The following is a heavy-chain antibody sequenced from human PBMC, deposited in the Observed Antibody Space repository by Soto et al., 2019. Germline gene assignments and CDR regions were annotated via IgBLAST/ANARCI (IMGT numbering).Heavy chain of an antibody. D-gene: IGHD6-13*01. Sequence: ASVKVSCKASGYTFTSYGISWVRQAPGQGLEWMGWISAYNGNTNYAQKLQGRVTMTTDTSTSTAYMELRSLRSDDTAVYYCARGGLFIAAAGRWWFDPWGQGTLVTVSS. CDR3: ARGGLFIAAAGRWWFDP. CDR1: GYTFTSYG. CDR2: ISAYNGNT. J-gene: IGHJ5*02. V-gene: IGHV1-18*01.